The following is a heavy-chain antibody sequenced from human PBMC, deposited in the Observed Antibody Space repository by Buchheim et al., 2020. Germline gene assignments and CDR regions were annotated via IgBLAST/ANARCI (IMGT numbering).Heavy chain of an antibody. CDR3: ARENDYNALDS. V-gene: IGHV2-70*15. Sequence: QVSLRGSGPAQVRTTETLTLTCTVSGLSLRNIGVSVSWIRQPPGKPLQWLARIDWDDGKYYNTSLETRLTVSKRTSKKQGVLTLTNVDPADTATYYCARENDYNALDSWGQGTL. J-gene: IGHJ4*02. D-gene: IGHD5-24*01. CDR1: GLSLRNIGVS. CDR2: IDWDDGK.